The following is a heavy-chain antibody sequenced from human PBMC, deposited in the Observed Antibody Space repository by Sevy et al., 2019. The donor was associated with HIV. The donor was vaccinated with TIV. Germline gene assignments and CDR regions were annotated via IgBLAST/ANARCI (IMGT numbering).Heavy chain of an antibody. CDR1: GFTLSSYW. J-gene: IGHJ4*02. Sequence: GGSLRLSCAASGFTLSSYWMSWVRQAPGKGLEWVANIKQDGSEKYYVDSVKGRFTISEDNAMNSLYLQMNSLRVEDTAAYYCARAREYYYDNSGYSFDYWGQGTLVTVSS. V-gene: IGHV3-7*01. D-gene: IGHD3-22*01. CDR3: ARAREYYYDNSGYSFDY. CDR2: IKQDGSEK.